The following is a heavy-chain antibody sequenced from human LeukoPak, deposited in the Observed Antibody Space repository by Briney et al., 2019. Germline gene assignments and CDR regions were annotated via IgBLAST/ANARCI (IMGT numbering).Heavy chain of an antibody. J-gene: IGHJ4*02. CDR1: GFTLSGYS. CDR3: ARDPPADY. V-gene: IGHV3-48*02. Sequence: PGGSLRSPGVASGFTLSGYSSNWVRQAPGKGLEWVSYISVGGRIMSYADSVRGRFTISRDDAKNSIYLQMNSLRDEDTAVYYCARDPPADYWGQGTLVTVSS. CDR2: ISVGGRIM.